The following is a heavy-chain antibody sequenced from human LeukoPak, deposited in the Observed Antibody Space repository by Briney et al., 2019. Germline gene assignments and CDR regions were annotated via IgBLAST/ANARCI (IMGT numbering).Heavy chain of an antibody. J-gene: IGHJ4*02. CDR3: AHRGVPFGSYWGWGYFDY. V-gene: IGHV2-5*01. Sequence: SGPTLVNPTQTLTLTCTFSGFSLSTSGVGVGWIRQPPGKALEWLALIYWNDDKRYSPSLKSRLTITKDTSKNQVVPTMTNMDPMDTATYYCAHRGVPFGSYWGWGYFDYWGQGTLVTVSS. D-gene: IGHD1-26*01. CDR1: GFSLSTSGVG. CDR2: IYWNDDK.